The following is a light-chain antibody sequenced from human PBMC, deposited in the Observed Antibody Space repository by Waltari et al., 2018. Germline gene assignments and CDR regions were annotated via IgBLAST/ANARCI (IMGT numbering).Light chain of an antibody. CDR3: SSYTTSDTMI. Sequence: QSALTQPASVSGSPGQSITISCTGTSSDVGAYNYVSWYQQHPGKVPKLIIYDVSPRPSGVSFRFSGSKSDNTASLTISGLQAEDEADYYCSSYTTSDTMIFSGGTKLTVL. J-gene: IGLJ2*01. V-gene: IGLV2-14*03. CDR1: SSDVGAYNY. CDR2: DVS.